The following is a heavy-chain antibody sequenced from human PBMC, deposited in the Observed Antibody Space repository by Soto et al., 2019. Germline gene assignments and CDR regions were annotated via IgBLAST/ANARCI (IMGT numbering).Heavy chain of an antibody. V-gene: IGHV3-30-3*01. CDR1: GFTFSSYA. Sequence: QVQLVESGGGVVQPGRSLRLSCAASGFTFSSYAMHWVRQAPGKGLEWVAVISYDGSNKYYADSVKGRFTISRDNSKNTLYLQMNSLRAEDTAVYYCARGFVEDASPQVGFCWGQGTLVTVSS. CDR3: ARGFVEDASPQVGFC. D-gene: IGHD3-3*01. CDR2: ISYDGSNK. J-gene: IGHJ4*02.